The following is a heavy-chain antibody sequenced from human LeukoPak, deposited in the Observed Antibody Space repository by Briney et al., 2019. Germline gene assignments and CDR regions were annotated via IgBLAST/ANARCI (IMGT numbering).Heavy chain of an antibody. J-gene: IGHJ4*02. Sequence: GGSLRLSCAASGFTFSSYSMNWVRQAPGKGLEWVSSISSSSSYIYYADSVKGRFTISRDNAKNSLYLQMNSPRAEDTAVYYCARDSDILTGYSADFDYWGQGTLVTVSS. D-gene: IGHD3-9*01. CDR1: GFTFSSYS. V-gene: IGHV3-21*01. CDR3: ARDSDILTGYSADFDY. CDR2: ISSSSSYI.